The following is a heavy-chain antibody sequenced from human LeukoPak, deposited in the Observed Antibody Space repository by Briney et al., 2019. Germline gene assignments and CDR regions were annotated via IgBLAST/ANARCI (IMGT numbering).Heavy chain of an antibody. V-gene: IGHV3-21*06. CDR1: GFTFDDYG. Sequence: GGSLRLSCAASGFTFDDYGMSWVRQAPGKGLEWVSSISKNSKYIFYADSVKGRFTISRDNAKNSLYLQMKSLRGEDTALYYCAREELGGLRFGDLSSTTRWGQGTLVTVSS. D-gene: IGHD3-10*01. CDR2: ISKNSKYI. J-gene: IGHJ4*02. CDR3: AREELGGLRFGDLSSTTR.